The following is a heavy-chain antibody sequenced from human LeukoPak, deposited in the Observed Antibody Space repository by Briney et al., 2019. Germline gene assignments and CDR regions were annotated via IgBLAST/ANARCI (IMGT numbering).Heavy chain of an antibody. Sequence: PSETLSLTCTVSGYSISSGYYWGWIRQPPGKGLEWIGSIYHSGSTYYNPSLKSRVTISVDTSKNQFSLKLSSVTAADTAVYYCARRRWRGVLWPWGQGTLVTVSS. CDR2: IYHSGST. D-gene: IGHD3-10*01. V-gene: IGHV4-38-2*02. CDR1: GYSISSGYY. J-gene: IGHJ5*02. CDR3: ARRRWRGVLWP.